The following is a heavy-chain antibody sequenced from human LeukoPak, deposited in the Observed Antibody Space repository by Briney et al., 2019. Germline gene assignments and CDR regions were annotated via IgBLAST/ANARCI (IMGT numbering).Heavy chain of an antibody. Sequence: RVSGPTLVNPTQTLTLTCTLSGFSLSTRKMCVSWIRQTPGKALEWLARIDWDDEKHYRTSLRTRLTVSKDTSKSQVVLTMTNMDPVDTATYYCARVVRLSDNNFFDYWGQGNLVTVSS. V-gene: IGHV2-70*11. D-gene: IGHD3-10*02. J-gene: IGHJ4*02. CDR3: ARVVRLSDNNFFDY. CDR2: IDWDDEK. CDR1: GFSLSTRKMC.